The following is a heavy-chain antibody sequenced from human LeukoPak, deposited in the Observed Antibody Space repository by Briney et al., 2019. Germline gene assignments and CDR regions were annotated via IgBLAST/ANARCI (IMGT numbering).Heavy chain of an antibody. V-gene: IGHV3-23*01. CDR3: AKDLGTAMVTFSFDN. J-gene: IGHJ4*02. CDR2: ISGSAGSP. Sequence: PGGSLRLSCAASGFTFSTYGMGWVRQAPGKGLEWVSSISGSAGSPYYAASVKGRFTISRDNSKNTVYLRMNSLTAGDTAIYYCAKDLGTAMVTFSFDNWGRGNLVTVSS. D-gene: IGHD4/OR15-4a*01. CDR1: GFTFSTYG.